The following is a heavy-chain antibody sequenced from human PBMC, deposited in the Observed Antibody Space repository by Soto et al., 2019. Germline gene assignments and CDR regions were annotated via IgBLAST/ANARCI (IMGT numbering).Heavy chain of an antibody. CDR3: AHRVLRTVFGLVTTTAIYFDF. Sequence: QITLNESGPTQVKPRQTLTLTCTFSGFSLTTSGVGVGWIRQSPGKAPEWLALSYWDDDKRYSPSLKSRLTITTDTSKNQVVMTMADLDPADTDNYYCAHRVLRTVFGLVTTTAIYFDFWGQGTPVAVSS. CDR2: SYWDDDK. V-gene: IGHV2-5*02. D-gene: IGHD3-3*01. CDR1: GFSLTTSGVG. J-gene: IGHJ4*02.